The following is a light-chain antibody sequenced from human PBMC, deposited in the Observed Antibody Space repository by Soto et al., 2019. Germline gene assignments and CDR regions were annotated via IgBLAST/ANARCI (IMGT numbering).Light chain of an antibody. CDR3: CSYAGGHVL. J-gene: IGLJ2*01. CDR2: DGS. Sequence: QSALTQPASVSGSPGQSITISCTGTSSDVGSYNLVSWFQQHPDKAPKLLIYDGSKRPSGVSNRFSGSKSGNTASLTISGLQGEDKGDYYCCSYAGGHVLFGGGTKLTVL. CDR1: SSDVGSYNL. V-gene: IGLV2-23*01.